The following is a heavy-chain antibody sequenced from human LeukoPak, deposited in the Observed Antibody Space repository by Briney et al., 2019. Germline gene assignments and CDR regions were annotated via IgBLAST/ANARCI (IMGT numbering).Heavy chain of an antibody. V-gene: IGHV4-59*02. D-gene: IGHD2-15*01. Sequence: KSSETLSLACTVSGGSVSNYYLSWIRQPPGRGQEWIGYIYYRGSTNYNPSFKSRVTISADTSKNQFSLKLTSVTTADTAVYYCARNRGFCSGGSCYGWFDPWGQGTLVLVSS. CDR3: ARNRGFCSGGSCYGWFDP. CDR1: GGSVSNYY. CDR2: IYYRGST. J-gene: IGHJ5*02.